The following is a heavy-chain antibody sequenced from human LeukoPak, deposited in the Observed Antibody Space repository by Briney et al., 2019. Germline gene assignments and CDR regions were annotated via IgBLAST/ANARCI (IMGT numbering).Heavy chain of an antibody. CDR3: VREGELRDYYYYMDV. J-gene: IGHJ6*03. CDR1: GGSISSGGYY. CDR2: IYYSGST. D-gene: IGHD1-26*01. Sequence: PSETLSLTCTVSGGSISSGGYYWSWIRQPPGKGLEWIGYIYYSGSTNYNPSLKSRVTISVDTSKNQFSLKLSSVTAADTAVYYCVREGELRDYYYYMDVWGKGTTVTVSS. V-gene: IGHV4-61*08.